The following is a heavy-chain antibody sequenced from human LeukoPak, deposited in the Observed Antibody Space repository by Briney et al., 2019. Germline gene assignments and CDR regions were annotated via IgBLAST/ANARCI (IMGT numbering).Heavy chain of an antibody. CDR3: ARARYSSGPRGFDY. Sequence: GGSLRLSCAASGFTFSSYWMHWVRQAPGKGLVWVSRINSDGSSTSYADSVKGRFTISRDNAKNTLYLRMNSLRAEDTAVYYCARARYSSGPRGFDYWGQGTLVTVSS. CDR2: INSDGSST. D-gene: IGHD6-19*01. J-gene: IGHJ4*02. V-gene: IGHV3-74*01. CDR1: GFTFSSYW.